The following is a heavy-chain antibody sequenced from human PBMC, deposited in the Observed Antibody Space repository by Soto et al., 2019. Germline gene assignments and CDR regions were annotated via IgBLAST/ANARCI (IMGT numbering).Heavy chain of an antibody. J-gene: IGHJ4*02. CDR1: GFTFSSDW. CDR3: TRDRPGPEHYFDY. D-gene: IGHD6-6*01. V-gene: IGHV3-74*01. CDR2: INTDGTGT. Sequence: EVQLVESGGGLTQPGGSLRLSCAASGFTFSSDWLHWVRQPPGKGLEWVSRINTDGTGTSYADSVKGRFTISRDNAKNTLYLQMNNLSAEDTAIYSCTRDRPGPEHYFDYWGQGNMVTVSS.